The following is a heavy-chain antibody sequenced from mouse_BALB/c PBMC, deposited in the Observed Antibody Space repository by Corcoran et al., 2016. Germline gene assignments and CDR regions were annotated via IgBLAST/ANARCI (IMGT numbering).Heavy chain of an antibody. V-gene: IGHV14-1*02. J-gene: IGHJ3*01. D-gene: IGHD1-1*01. CDR1: GFNIKDYY. CDR2: IDPENGNT. Sequence: EVQLQQSGAELVRPGALVKLSCKASGFNIKDYYMHWVKQRPEQGLEWIGWIDPENGNTTYDPKFQGKASITADTSSNTAYLQLSSLTSEDTAVYYCHITTEVEAYWGQGTLVTVSA. CDR3: HITTEVEAY.